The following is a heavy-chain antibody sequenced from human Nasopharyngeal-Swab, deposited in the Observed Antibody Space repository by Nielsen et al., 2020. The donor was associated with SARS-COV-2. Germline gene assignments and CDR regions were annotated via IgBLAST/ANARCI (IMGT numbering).Heavy chain of an antibody. Sequence: GESLKISCAASGFTFSNAWMSWVRQAPGKGLEWVGRIKSKTDGGTTDYAAPVKGRFTISRDDSKNTLYLQMNSLRAEDTAVYYCASPYYFGSGFWGQGTTVTVSS. J-gene: IGHJ6*02. D-gene: IGHD3-10*01. V-gene: IGHV3-15*01. CDR2: IKSKTDGGTT. CDR1: GFTFSNAW. CDR3: ASPYYFGSGF.